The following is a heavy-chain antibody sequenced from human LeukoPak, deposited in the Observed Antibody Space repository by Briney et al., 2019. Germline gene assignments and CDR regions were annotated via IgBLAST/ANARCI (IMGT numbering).Heavy chain of an antibody. CDR3: ARVGSGWYYAY. J-gene: IGHJ4*02. CDR2: IIPILGIA. CDR1: GGTFISYA. V-gene: IGHV1-69*04. D-gene: IGHD6-19*01. Sequence: SVTVSFKASGGTFISYAISWVRQAPGQGLEWMGRIIPILGIANYAQKFQGRVTITADKSTSTAYMELSSLRSEDTAVYYCARVGSGWYYAYWGQGTLVTVSS.